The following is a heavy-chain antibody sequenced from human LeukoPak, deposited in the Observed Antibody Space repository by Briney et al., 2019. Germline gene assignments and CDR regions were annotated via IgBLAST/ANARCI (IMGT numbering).Heavy chain of an antibody. CDR3: AREITTSYYYDSSGYIDY. CDR1: GFTFSSYS. CDR2: ISSSSSYI. D-gene: IGHD3-22*01. Sequence: GGSLRLSCAASGFTFSSYSMNWVRQAPGKGLEWVSSISSSSSYIYYADSMKGRFTISRDNAKNSLYLQMNSLRAEDTAVYYCAREITTSYYYDSSGYIDYWGQGTLVTVSS. J-gene: IGHJ4*02. V-gene: IGHV3-21*06.